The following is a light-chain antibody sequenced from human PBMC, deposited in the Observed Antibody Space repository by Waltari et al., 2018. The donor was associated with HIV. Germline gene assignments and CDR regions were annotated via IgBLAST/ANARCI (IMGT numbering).Light chain of an antibody. CDR3: QVWHSNSDHVV. V-gene: IGLV3-21*02. CDR1: NIGRKS. CDR2: DDS. Sequence: SYVLTQPPSVSVAPGQTARFTCEGNNIGRKSVHGYQQRPGQAPALVVHDDSDRPSGIPERFSGSNSGNTATLTISRVEAGDEADYYCQVWHSNSDHVVFGGGTKLTVL. J-gene: IGLJ2*01.